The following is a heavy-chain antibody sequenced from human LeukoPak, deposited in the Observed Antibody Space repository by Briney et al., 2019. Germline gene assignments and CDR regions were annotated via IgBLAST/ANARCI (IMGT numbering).Heavy chain of an antibody. D-gene: IGHD3-10*01. V-gene: IGHV4-39*01. CDR2: IYYSGRT. J-gene: IGHJ5*02. CDR3: AQSLGASTWFGNWFDP. Sequence: SGTLSLTCTVSGVSISSTSYCWGWIRQPPGKGLEWIGSIYYSGRTYYNPSLKSRLTISVDTPKNQFSLKLSSVTAADTAVYYCAQSLGASTWFGNWFDPWGQGTLVTVSS. CDR1: GVSISSTSYC.